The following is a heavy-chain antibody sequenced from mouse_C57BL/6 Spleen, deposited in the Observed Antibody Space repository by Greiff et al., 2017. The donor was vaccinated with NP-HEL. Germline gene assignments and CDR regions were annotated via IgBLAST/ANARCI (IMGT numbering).Heavy chain of an antibody. Sequence: VQLQQSGPELVKPGASVKISCKASGYAFSSSWMNWVKQRPGKGLEWIGRIYPGDGDTNYNGKFKGKATLTADKSSSTAYMQLSSLTSEDSAVYFCARTGDGGAMDYWGQGTSVTVSS. CDR3: ARTGDGGAMDY. V-gene: IGHV1-82*01. D-gene: IGHD2-3*01. CDR1: GYAFSSSW. J-gene: IGHJ4*01. CDR2: IYPGDGDT.